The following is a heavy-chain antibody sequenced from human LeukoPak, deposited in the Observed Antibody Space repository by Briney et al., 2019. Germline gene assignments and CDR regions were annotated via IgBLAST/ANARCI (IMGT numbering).Heavy chain of an antibody. D-gene: IGHD6-6*01. CDR2: ISGSATNM. CDR1: GFTFSSYD. Sequence: GGSLRLSCAASGFTFSSYDMNWVRQAPGKGLEWVSHISGSATNMYYADSVRGRFSISRDNAKNSLYLQMNSLRVEDTAVYYCARDYSSSSGNIYYYYYYMDVWGKGTTVTVSS. J-gene: IGHJ6*03. V-gene: IGHV3-48*03. CDR3: ARDYSSSSGNIYYYYYYMDV.